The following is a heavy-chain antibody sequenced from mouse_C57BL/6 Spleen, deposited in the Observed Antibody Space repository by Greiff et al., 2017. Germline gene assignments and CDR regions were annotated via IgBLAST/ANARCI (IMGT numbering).Heavy chain of an antibody. CDR2: IYPGGGYT. V-gene: IGHV1-63*01. Sequence: QVQLQQSGAELVRPGTSVKMSCKASGYTFTNYWIGWAKQRPGHGLEWIGDIYPGGGYTNYNEKFKGKATLTADKSSSTAYMQFSSLTSEDSAIYYCARFPDYYGSSYWYFDVWGTGTTVTVSS. D-gene: IGHD1-1*01. CDR1: GYTFTNYW. CDR3: ARFPDYYGSSYWYFDV. J-gene: IGHJ1*03.